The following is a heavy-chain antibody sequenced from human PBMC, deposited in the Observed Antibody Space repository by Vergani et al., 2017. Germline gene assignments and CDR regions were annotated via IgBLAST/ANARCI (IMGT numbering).Heavy chain of an antibody. CDR2: INPNSGGT. V-gene: IGHV1-2*02. J-gene: IGHJ4*02. D-gene: IGHD1-26*01. CDR3: ARERVEVGGSYHLDY. CDR1: GGTFSSYA. Sequence: QVQLVQSGAEVKKPGSSVKVSCKASGGTFSSYAISWVRQAPGQGLEWMGWINPNSGGTNYAQKFQGRVTMTRDTSISTAYMELSRLRSDDTAVYYCARERVEVGGSYHLDYWGQGTLVTVSS.